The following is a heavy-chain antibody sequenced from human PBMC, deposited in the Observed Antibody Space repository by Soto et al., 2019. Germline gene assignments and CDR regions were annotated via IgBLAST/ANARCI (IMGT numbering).Heavy chain of an antibody. Sequence: GWSLRLSCASSVFAVNRDYMSWVRQAPGKGLEWVSVLYGGGTTHYSDSVKGRFTISRDNAKNSLYLQMNSLRAEDTAVYYCARSDCSSTSCYKFGYNWFDPWGQGTLVTVSS. CDR1: VFAVNRDY. CDR3: ARSDCSSTSCYKFGYNWFDP. D-gene: IGHD2-2*02. J-gene: IGHJ5*02. V-gene: IGHV3-53*01. CDR2: LYGGGTT.